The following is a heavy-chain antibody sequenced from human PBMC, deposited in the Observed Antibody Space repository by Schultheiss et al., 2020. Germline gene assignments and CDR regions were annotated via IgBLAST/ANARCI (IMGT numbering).Heavy chain of an antibody. J-gene: IGHJ4*02. CDR1: GFTFSSYA. CDR3: ARVPSTYPLDY. Sequence: GESLKISCTASGFTFSSYAMNWVRQAPGKGLEWVSYISTSGSTIYYADSVKGRFTISRDNAKNSLYLQMNSLRAEDTAVYYCARVPSTYPLDYWGQGTLVTVYS. V-gene: IGHV3-48*04. CDR2: ISTSGSTI.